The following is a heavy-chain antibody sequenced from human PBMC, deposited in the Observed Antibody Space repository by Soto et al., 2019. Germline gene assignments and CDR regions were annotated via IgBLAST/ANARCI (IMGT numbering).Heavy chain of an antibody. CDR3: AREPRYCRGGSCSITGDAYDI. CDR2: ISNRGDT. J-gene: IGHJ3*02. Sequence: EVHLVESGGGLVQLGGSLRLSCTASGFIVSDTYVNWVRQAPGKGLEWVSVISNRGDTHYADSVRGRFSLSRDISDNTLHLQMNNLRVEDTAVYYCAREPRYCRGGSCSITGDAYDIWGQGTMVTVSS. CDR1: GFIVSDTY. D-gene: IGHD2-15*01. V-gene: IGHV3-66*01.